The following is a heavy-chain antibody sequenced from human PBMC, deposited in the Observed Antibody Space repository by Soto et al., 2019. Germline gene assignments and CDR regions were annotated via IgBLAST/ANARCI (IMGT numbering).Heavy chain of an antibody. J-gene: IGHJ4*02. D-gene: IGHD3-10*01. V-gene: IGHV4-31*03. CDR2: IYYSGST. Sequence: SETLSLTCTVSGGSISSGGYYWSWIRQHPGKRLEWIGYIYYSGSTYYNPSLKSRVTISVDTSNNQFSLKLSSVTAADTAVYYCASVRLYYYGSGSYQDFDYWGQGTLVTSPQ. CDR3: ASVRLYYYGSGSYQDFDY. CDR1: GGSISSGGYY.